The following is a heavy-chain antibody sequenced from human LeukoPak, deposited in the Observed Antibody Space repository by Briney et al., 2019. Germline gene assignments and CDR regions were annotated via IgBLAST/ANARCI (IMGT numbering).Heavy chain of an antibody. CDR1: GXSISSHY. CDR2: VYNSGST. D-gene: IGHD3-16*01. V-gene: IGHV4-59*11. Sequence: PSETLSLTCTVSGXSISSHYWTWMRQPPGKGLEWIGYVYNSGSTNYNPSLKSRVTISLATSKNQFSLKLRSVTAADTALYYCARVNDNDYSDYFDYWGQGTLVTVSS. J-gene: IGHJ4*02. CDR3: ARVNDNDYSDYFDY.